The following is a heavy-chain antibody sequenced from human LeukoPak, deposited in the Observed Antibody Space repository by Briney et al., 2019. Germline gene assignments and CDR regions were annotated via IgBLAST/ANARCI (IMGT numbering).Heavy chain of an antibody. CDR3: ARSQLWLLHYFDY. CDR2: IYYSGST. V-gene: IGHV4-31*03. Sequence: SETLSLTCTVSGGSISSGGYSWNWLRQHPGKGLEWIGYIYYSGSTYYNPSLRSRVTISVDTSKNQFSLKLSSVTAADTAVYYCARSQLWLLHYFDYWGQGTLVTVSS. D-gene: IGHD5-18*01. CDR1: GGSISSGGYS. J-gene: IGHJ4*02.